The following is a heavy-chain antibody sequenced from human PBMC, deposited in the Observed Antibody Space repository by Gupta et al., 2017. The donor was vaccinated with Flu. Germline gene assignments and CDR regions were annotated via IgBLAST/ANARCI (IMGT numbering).Heavy chain of an antibody. Sequence: EVQLWESGGGLVQPGGSLRLSCAASGFSFSSFAMGWVRQAPGKGLEWVSSISGSGGKSYYGDSAKGRFTISRDNSRNTVNLQMNSLGAEDTAVYYCTKEDQRWIDLASADYWGQGTLVTVPS. J-gene: IGHJ4*02. D-gene: IGHD5-24*01. CDR1: GFSFSSFA. CDR3: TKEDQRWIDLASADY. V-gene: IGHV3-23*01. CDR2: ISGSGGKS.